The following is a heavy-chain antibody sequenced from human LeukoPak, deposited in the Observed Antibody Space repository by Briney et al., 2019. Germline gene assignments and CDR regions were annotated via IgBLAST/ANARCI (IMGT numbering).Heavy chain of an antibody. V-gene: IGHV3-30*02. CDR1: GFSFSSYA. Sequence: GGSLRLSCAASGFSFSSYAMHWVRQAPSKGLEWVAFIRYDGSNKYCADSVKGRFTISRDNSKNTLYVQMNSLRAEDTAVYYCAKDFRGYSGSIDYWGQGTLVTVSS. CDR2: IRYDGSNK. CDR3: AKDFRGYSGSIDY. D-gene: IGHD5-12*01. J-gene: IGHJ4*02.